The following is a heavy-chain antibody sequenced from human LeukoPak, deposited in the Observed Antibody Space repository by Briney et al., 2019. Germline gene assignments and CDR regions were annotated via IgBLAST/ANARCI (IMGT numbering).Heavy chain of an antibody. CDR2: ISAYNGNT. CDR3: ARDGYNLWYYYYYMDV. V-gene: IGHV1-18*01. CDR1: GYTFTSYG. Sequence: ASVKVSCKASGYTFTSYGISWVRQAPGQGLEWMGWISAYNGNTNYAQKLQGRVTMTTGTSTSTAYMELRSLRSDDTAVYYCARDGYNLWYYYYYMDVWGKGTTVTVSS. J-gene: IGHJ6*03. D-gene: IGHD5-24*01.